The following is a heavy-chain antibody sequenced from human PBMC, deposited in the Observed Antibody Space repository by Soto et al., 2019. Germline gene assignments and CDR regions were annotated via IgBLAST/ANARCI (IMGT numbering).Heavy chain of an antibody. Sequence: EVQLVESGGGLVQPGRSLRLSCAASGFTFDDYAMHWVRQAPGKGLEWVSGISWNGGSIGSADSVKGRFTISRDNAKNSLYLQMNSLRAEDTALYYCAKDRGYSGYHLFLHAFDIWGQGTMVTVSS. V-gene: IGHV3-9*01. J-gene: IGHJ3*02. D-gene: IGHD5-12*01. CDR2: ISWNGGSI. CDR3: AKDRGYSGYHLFLHAFDI. CDR1: GFTFDDYA.